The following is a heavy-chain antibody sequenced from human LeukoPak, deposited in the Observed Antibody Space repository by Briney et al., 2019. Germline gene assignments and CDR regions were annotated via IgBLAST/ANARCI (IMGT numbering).Heavy chain of an antibody. Sequence: SETLSLTCAVSGYSISSGYYWGWIRQPPGKGLDWIASTYHSGNTYYNPSLKSRVTISVDTSKNQFSLRLSSVTAADTAVYYCAKQGPTVVTHFDTWGQGTLVTVSS. J-gene: IGHJ4*02. V-gene: IGHV4-38-2*01. CDR1: GYSISSGYY. CDR2: TYHSGNT. D-gene: IGHD4-23*01. CDR3: AKQGPTVVTHFDT.